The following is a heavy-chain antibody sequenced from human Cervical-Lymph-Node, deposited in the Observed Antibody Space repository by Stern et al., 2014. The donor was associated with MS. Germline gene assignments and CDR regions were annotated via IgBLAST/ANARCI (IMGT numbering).Heavy chain of an antibody. D-gene: IGHD6-13*01. Sequence: VKLVEYGAEVTKPGSSVKVSCKASGGTFSKFPSSWVRQAPGQGIEWMGGIFPVFGTPTYAQECRGRVTITADVSTSTVYMELSSLRSDDTAVYYCALSSETSDRWYSLGYDLWGQGTLVTVSS. V-gene: IGHV1-69*01. J-gene: IGHJ5*02. CDR1: GGTFSKFP. CDR3: ALSSETSDRWYSLGYDL. CDR2: IFPVFGTP.